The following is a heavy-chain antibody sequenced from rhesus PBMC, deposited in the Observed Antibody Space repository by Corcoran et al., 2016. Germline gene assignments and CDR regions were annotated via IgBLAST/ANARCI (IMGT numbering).Heavy chain of an antibody. CDR1: GGSISSNY. J-gene: IGHJ4*01. CDR2: ISGSGGSN. CDR3: GVVERYSYSFVY. V-gene: IGHV4-173*01. Sequence: QLQLQESGPGLVKPSETLSLTCAVSGGSISSNYWSWIRQPPGKGLEWIGRISGSGGSNDYNPSLKSRVTISADTSKNQFSLKLSSGTAADTAVYYCGVVERYSYSFVYWGQGVLVTVSS. D-gene: IGHD5-12*01.